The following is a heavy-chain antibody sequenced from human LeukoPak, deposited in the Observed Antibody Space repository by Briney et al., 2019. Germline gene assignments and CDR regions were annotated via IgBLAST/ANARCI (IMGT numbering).Heavy chain of an antibody. V-gene: IGHV4-39*01. CDR2: IYYSGST. D-gene: IGHD6-13*01. Sequence: SETLSLTCTVSGGSISSSSYYWGWIRQPPGKGLEWIGSIYYSGSTYYNPSLKSRVTISVDTSKNQFSLKLSSVTAADTAVYYCARLRNNIAAAGTGFGYWGQGTLVTVSS. CDR3: ARLRNNIAAAGTGFGY. CDR1: GGSISSSSYY. J-gene: IGHJ4*02.